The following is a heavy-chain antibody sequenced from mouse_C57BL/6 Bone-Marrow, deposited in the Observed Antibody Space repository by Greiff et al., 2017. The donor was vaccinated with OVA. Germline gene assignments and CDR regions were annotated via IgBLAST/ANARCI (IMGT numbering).Heavy chain of an antibody. Sequence: QVQLKQSGAELVRPGTSVKVSCKASGYAFTNYLIEWVKQRPGQGLEWIGVINPGSGGPNYNEKFKGKATLTADKSSSTAYMQLSSLTSEDSAVYFCARMYYGSSYRNAMDYWGQGTSVTVSS. J-gene: IGHJ4*01. CDR3: ARMYYGSSYRNAMDY. D-gene: IGHD1-1*01. CDR1: GYAFTNYL. V-gene: IGHV1-54*01. CDR2: INPGSGGP.